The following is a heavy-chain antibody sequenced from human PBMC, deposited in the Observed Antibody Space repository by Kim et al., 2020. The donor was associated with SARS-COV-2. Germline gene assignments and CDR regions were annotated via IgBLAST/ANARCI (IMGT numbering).Heavy chain of an antibody. CDR2: INSDGSST. V-gene: IGHV3-74*01. J-gene: IGHJ4*02. Sequence: GGSLRLSCAASGFTFSNFWMHWVRQAPGKGLMWVSRINSDGSSTIYADSVKGRFTISRDNAKNTLYLQMNSLRAEDTAIYYCVRRYCSGGGCYYDYWGQGTLVTGSS. D-gene: IGHD2-15*01. CDR1: GFTFSNFW. CDR3: VRRYCSGGGCYYDY.